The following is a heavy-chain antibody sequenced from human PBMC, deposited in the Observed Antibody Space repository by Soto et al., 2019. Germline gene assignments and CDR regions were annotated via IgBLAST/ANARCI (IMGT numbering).Heavy chain of an antibody. CDR1: GGTFSSYA. V-gene: IGHV1-69*12. Sequence: QVQLVQSGAEVKKPGSSVKVSCKASGGTFSSYAISWVRQAPGQGLEWMGGIIPIFGTANYAQKFQGRVTXXAXELXSTAYMELSSLRSEDTAVYYCARPERREDYYGMDVWGQGTAVTVS. CDR2: IIPIFGTA. CDR3: ARPERREDYYGMDV. J-gene: IGHJ6*02. D-gene: IGHD1-26*01.